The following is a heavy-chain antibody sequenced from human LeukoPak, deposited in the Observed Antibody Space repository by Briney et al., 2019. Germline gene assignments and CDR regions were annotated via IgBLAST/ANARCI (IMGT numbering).Heavy chain of an antibody. D-gene: IGHD2-15*01. Sequence: GASVKVSCKASGGTFSSYAISWVRQAPGQGLEWMGGIIPIFGTANYAQKFQGRVTMTEDTSTDTAYMELSSLRSEDTAVYYCATIYCSGGSCYSQYYFDYWGQGTLVTVSS. CDR2: IIPIFGTA. CDR3: ATIYCSGGSCYSQYYFDY. V-gene: IGHV1-69*06. CDR1: GGTFSSYA. J-gene: IGHJ4*02.